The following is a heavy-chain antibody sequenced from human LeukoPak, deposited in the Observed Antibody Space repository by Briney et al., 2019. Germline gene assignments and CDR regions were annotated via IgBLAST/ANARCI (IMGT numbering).Heavy chain of an antibody. J-gene: IGHJ5*02. D-gene: IGHD3-3*01. V-gene: IGHV4-31*03. CDR2: IYYSGTT. CDR3: ARAHQSGYDNCLDP. CDR1: GGSISSGGHY. Sequence: PSETLSLTCTVSGGSISSGGHYWNWIRQHPGRGLEWIGYIYYSGTTYYNPSLKGRVTISLDTSKNQFSLKLSSVTAADTAVYYCARAHQSGYDNCLDPWGQGTLVTVSS.